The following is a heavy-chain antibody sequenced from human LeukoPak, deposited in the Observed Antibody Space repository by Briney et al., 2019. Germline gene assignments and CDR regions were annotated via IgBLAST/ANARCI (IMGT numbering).Heavy chain of an antibody. J-gene: IGHJ4*02. V-gene: IGHV3-7*03. CDR3: AKGDCTNGVCYLDY. Sequence: GGSLRLSCAASGFTFSTYWMDWVRQAPGKGLEWVASIKEDGSDTNYVGSVRGRFTVSRDNTKNSLYLQMNSLRAEDMALYYCAKGDCTNGVCYLDYWGQGTLVTVSS. CDR1: GFTFSTYW. D-gene: IGHD2-8*01. CDR2: IKEDGSDT.